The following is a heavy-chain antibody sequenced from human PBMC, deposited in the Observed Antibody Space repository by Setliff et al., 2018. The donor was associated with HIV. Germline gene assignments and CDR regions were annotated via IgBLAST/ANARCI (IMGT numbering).Heavy chain of an antibody. CDR3: ARAIYSGYYYREFDY. D-gene: IGHD5-12*01. Sequence: ASVKVSCKASGYTFTDYYIHWVQQAPRKGLAWMGRVDPEDGETIFAERFQGRVTITADTSTDTAYMELSSLRSEDTAMYYCARAIYSGYYYREFDYWGQGTLVTVSS. CDR2: VDPEDGET. V-gene: IGHV1-69-2*01. J-gene: IGHJ4*02. CDR1: GYTFTDYY.